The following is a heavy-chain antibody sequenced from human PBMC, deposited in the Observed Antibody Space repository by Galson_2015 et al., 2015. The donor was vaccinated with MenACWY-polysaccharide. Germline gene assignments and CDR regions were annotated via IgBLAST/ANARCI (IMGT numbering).Heavy chain of an antibody. Sequence: SVKVSCKASGYTFTDFGISWVRQAPGQGLGWLGWISAYNDNTNYAQKVQGRVTMTTDTSTSTAYMELRSLRSDDTAVYYCARDIQSSPPYFDFWGQGTLVTVSS. CDR1: GYTFTDFG. CDR3: ARDIQSSPPYFDF. V-gene: IGHV1-18*01. D-gene: IGHD4-11*01. J-gene: IGHJ4*02. CDR2: ISAYNDNT.